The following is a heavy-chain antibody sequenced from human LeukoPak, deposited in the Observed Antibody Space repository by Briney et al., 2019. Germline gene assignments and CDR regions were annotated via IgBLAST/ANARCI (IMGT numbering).Heavy chain of an antibody. Sequence: ASAKVSCKAFGYSLTNHYVHWVRQAPGQGLEWMGEINPSGGSTSYAQKFQGRITVTRDTYTNTVYMDLSSLRSEDTATYYCARGAPTTRIGAGRFDYWGQGSLLTVAS. CDR1: GYSLTNHY. V-gene: IGHV1-46*01. D-gene: IGHD5-12*01. CDR2: INPSGGST. CDR3: ARGAPTTRIGAGRFDY. J-gene: IGHJ4*02.